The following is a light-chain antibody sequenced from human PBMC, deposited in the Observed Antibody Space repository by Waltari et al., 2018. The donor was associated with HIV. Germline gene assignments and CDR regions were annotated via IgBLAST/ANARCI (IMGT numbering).Light chain of an antibody. CDR1: RSAVGGYDF. J-gene: IGLJ2*01. V-gene: IGLV2-8*01. CDR3: SSDAANNTVVI. Sequence: QSALTQPPSASGPPGQSVTISCTGTRSAVGGYDFVSWYQLRPGTLPSLIICEVTKRPSGVAVRFSGSKSGNTASRTVSGLQNDDEADYYCSSDAANNTVVIVGGGTKLTVL. CDR2: EVT.